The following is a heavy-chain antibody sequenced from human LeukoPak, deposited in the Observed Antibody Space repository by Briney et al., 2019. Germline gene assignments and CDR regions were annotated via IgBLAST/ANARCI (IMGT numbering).Heavy chain of an antibody. CDR3: GRRVV. J-gene: IGHJ3*01. V-gene: IGHV3-7*01. CDR1: GFTFSNYR. CDR2: IKEDGSEK. Sequence: GGSLRLSCAASGFTFSNYRLSWFRQAPGKGLEWVANIKEDGSEKYYVDSVKGRFTISRDNAKNSLYLQMNSLRAEDTALYYCGRRVVWGQGTMVTVSS.